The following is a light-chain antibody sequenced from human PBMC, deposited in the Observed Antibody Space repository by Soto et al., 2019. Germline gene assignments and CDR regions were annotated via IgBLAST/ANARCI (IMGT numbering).Light chain of an antibody. Sequence: QSVQRHPPSVSSAPGQKVTISCSGSSSNIGGNSVSWYQQLPGTAPKLLIYDDNKRPSGIPDRFSGSKSGTSATLGITGFQTGDEADYYCGSWDSSLSAYVFGTGTKVTVL. CDR1: SSNIGGNS. J-gene: IGLJ1*01. CDR3: GSWDSSLSAYV. V-gene: IGLV1-51*01. CDR2: DDN.